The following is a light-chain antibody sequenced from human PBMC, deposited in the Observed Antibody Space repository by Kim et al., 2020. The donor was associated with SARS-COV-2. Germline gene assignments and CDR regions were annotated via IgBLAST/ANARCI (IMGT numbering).Light chain of an antibody. CDR3: SSYTSSSTL. V-gene: IGLV2-14*03. CDR1: SSDVGGYNY. CDR2: DVS. J-gene: IGLJ2*01. Sequence: QSALTQPASVSGSPGQSITMSCTGTSSDVGGYNYVSWYQQHPGKAPKLMIHDVSNRPSGVSNRFSGSKSGNTASLTISGLQAEDEADYYCSSYTSSSTLFGGGTQLTVL.